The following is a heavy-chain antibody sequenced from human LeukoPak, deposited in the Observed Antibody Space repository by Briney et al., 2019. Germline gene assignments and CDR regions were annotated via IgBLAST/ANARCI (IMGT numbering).Heavy chain of an antibody. CDR2: IYYSGST. CDR1: GGSISSYY. V-gene: IGHV4-59*01. Sequence: SETLSLTCTVSGGSISSYYWSWIRQPPGKGLEWIRYIYYSGSTNYNPSLKSRVTISVDTSKNQFSLKLSSVTAADTAVYYCARQDIVVVPAAHPGYYDFWSGYYNGFDPWGQGTLVTVSS. D-gene: IGHD3-3*01. J-gene: IGHJ5*02. CDR3: ARQDIVVVPAAHPGYYDFWSGYYNGFDP.